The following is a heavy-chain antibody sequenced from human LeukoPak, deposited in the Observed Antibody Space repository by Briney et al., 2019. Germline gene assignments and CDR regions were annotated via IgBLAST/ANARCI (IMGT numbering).Heavy chain of an antibody. V-gene: IGHV3-21*06. D-gene: IGHD6-13*01. CDR2: ISSSSSYI. J-gene: IGHJ4*02. CDR3: AKEITQYTSNWYWVN. CDR1: GFTFSSYS. Sequence: PGGSLRLSCAASGFTFSSYSMNWVRQAPGKGLEWVSSISSSSSYIYDADSVKGRFTISRDNSKNTLFLQMNSLRAEDTAVYYCAKEITQYTSNWYWVNWGQGTLVSVSS.